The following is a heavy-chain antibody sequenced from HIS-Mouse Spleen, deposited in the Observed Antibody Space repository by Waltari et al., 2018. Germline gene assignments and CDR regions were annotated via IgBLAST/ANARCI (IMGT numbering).Heavy chain of an antibody. J-gene: IGHJ5*02. CDR2: IYYSGST. D-gene: IGHD3-3*01. Sequence: QVQLQESGPGLVKPSQTLSLTCTVSGGSISSGGYYWSWIRQHPGKGLEWIGYIYYSGSTDYNPSLKSRVTIPVDTAKNQFSLKLCSVTAADTAVYYWARSPYYDFWSGYSDNWFDPWGQGTLVTVSS. CDR3: ARSPYYDFWSGYSDNWFDP. V-gene: IGHV4-31*03. CDR1: GGSISSGGYY.